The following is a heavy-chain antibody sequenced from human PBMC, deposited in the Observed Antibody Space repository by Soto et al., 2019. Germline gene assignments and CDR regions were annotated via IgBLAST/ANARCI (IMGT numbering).Heavy chain of an antibody. CDR3: ARVAY. J-gene: IGHJ4*02. CDR1: GFTFSRVS. Sequence: PGGSLRLSCEASGFTFSRVSMHWVRQVPGKGLEWVASISSGSSDTWYADSVKGRFIISRDNAQNSPFLQMNTLRPEDTAMYYCARVAYWGPGTQVTVSS. CDR2: ISSGSSDT. V-gene: IGHV3-21*01.